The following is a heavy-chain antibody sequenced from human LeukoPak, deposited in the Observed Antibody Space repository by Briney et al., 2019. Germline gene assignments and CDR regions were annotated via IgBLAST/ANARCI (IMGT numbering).Heavy chain of an antibody. CDR3: ARTRITIFGGDYYMDV. CDR1: GYTFTSYD. CDR2: MNPNSGNT. V-gene: IGHV1-8*03. Sequence: ASVKVSCKVSGYTFTSYDINWVRQATGQGLEWMGWMNPNSGNTGYAQKFQGRVTITRNTSISTAYMELSSLRSEDTAVYYCARTRITIFGGDYYMDVWGKGTTVTVSS. D-gene: IGHD3-3*01. J-gene: IGHJ6*03.